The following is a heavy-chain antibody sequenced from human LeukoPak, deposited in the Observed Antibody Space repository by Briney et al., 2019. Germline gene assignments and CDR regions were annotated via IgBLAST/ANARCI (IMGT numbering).Heavy chain of an antibody. CDR1: GGSISSYY. Sequence: SETLSLTCTVAGGSISSYYWSWIRQPPGKGLEWIGYIYTSGSTNYNPSLKSRVTISVDTSKNQFSLKLSSVTAADTAVYYCARRSWGVYYFDYWGQGTLVTVSS. V-gene: IGHV4-4*09. CDR2: IYTSGST. D-gene: IGHD3-10*01. J-gene: IGHJ4*02. CDR3: ARRSWGVYYFDY.